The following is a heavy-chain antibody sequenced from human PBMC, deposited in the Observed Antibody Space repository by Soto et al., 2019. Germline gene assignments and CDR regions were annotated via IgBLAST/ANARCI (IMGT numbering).Heavy chain of an antibody. Sequence: SVKVSCKASGGTFSSYAISWVRQAPGQGLEWMGGIIPIFGTANYAQKFQGRVTITADESTSTAYMELSSLRSEDTAVYYCASYSSGWDYYFDYWGQGTLVTVSS. CDR3: ASYSSGWDYYFDY. J-gene: IGHJ4*02. CDR1: GGTFSSYA. V-gene: IGHV1-69*13. CDR2: IIPIFGTA. D-gene: IGHD6-19*01.